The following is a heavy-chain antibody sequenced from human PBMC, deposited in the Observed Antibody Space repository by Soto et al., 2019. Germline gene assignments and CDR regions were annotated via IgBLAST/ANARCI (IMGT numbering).Heavy chain of an antibody. CDR2: IWYDGSNK. CDR1: GFTFSSYG. D-gene: IGHD2-15*01. J-gene: IGHJ1*01. CDR3: ARDYYCSGGSCFSTPAEYFQH. V-gene: IGHV3-33*01. Sequence: GGSLRLSCAASGFTFSSYGMHWVRQAPGKGLEWVAVIWYDGSNKYYADSVKGRFTISRDNSKNTLYLQMNSLRAEDTAVYYCARDYYCSGGSCFSTPAEYFQHWGQGTLVTVSS.